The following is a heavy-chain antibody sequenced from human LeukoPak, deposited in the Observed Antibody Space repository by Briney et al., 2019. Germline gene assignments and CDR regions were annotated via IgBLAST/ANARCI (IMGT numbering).Heavy chain of an antibody. CDR3: ARDLAHAFDI. CDR2: IYYSGST. CDR1: GGSTSSSSYY. Sequence: SETLSLTGTVSGGSTSSSSYYWAWIRQSPGKGLEWIGYIYYSGSTDCNPSLKSRVTMSVYRSKNRFSLKLSSVTAADTAVYYCARDLAHAFDIWGQGIMVTVSS. D-gene: IGHD3-3*02. J-gene: IGHJ3*02. V-gene: IGHV4-61*05.